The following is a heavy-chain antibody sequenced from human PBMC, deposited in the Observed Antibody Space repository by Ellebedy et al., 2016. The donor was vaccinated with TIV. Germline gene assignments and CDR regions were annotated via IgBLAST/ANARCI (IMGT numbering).Heavy chain of an antibody. J-gene: IGHJ5*02. CDR3: ARHHSGYSGYDSGWFDP. V-gene: IGHV3-48*03. Sequence: PGGSLRLSCAASGFTLSSYEMNWVRQPPGKGLEWISYISSSGSAIYYADSVKGRFTISRDNAKNSLYLQMNSLRADDTAVYYCARHHSGYSGYDSGWFDPWGQGTLVTVSS. CDR1: GFTLSSYE. D-gene: IGHD5-12*01. CDR2: ISSSGSAI.